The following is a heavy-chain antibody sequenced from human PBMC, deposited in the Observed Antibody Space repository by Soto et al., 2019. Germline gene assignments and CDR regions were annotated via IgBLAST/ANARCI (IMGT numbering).Heavy chain of an antibody. V-gene: IGHV3-30-3*01. CDR2: ISYDGSNK. CDR3: ARELFRDGYNRFDY. J-gene: IGHJ4*02. Sequence: GSLRLSCAASGFTFSSYAMHWVRQTPGKGLEWVAVISYDGSNKYYADSVKGRFTISRDNSKNTLYLQMNSLRAEDTAVYYCARELFRDGYNRFDYWGQGTLVTVSS. CDR1: GFTFSSYA. D-gene: IGHD5-12*01.